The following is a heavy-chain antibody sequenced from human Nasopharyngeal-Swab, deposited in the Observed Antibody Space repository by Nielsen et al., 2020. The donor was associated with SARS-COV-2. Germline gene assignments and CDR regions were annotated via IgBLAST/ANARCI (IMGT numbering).Heavy chain of an antibody. CDR3: AGGYCSGGSCYGSYYYYGMDV. J-gene: IGHJ6*02. V-gene: IGHV3-30*03. CDR2: ISFDGSKK. Sequence: GESLKISCAASGFTFNSHGMHWVRQAPGKGLEWVAVISFDGSKKYYADSVKGRFTISRDSSKNTLYLQMNSLRAEDTAVYYCAGGYCSGGSCYGSYYYYGMDVWGQGTTVTVSS. D-gene: IGHD2-15*01. CDR1: GFTFNSHG.